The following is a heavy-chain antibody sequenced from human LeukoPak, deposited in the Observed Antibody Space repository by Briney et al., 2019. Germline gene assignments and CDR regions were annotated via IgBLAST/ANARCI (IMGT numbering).Heavy chain of an antibody. CDR2: INPNSGGT. CDR3: ATHSSLAGTDAFDI. D-gene: IGHD6-13*01. J-gene: IGHJ3*02. Sequence: ASVKVSCKASGYTFTSYAMNWVRQAPGQGLEWMGWINPNSGGTNYAQKFQGRVTMTRDTSISTAYMELSRLRSDDTAVYYCATHSSLAGTDAFDIWGQGTMVTVSS. CDR1: GYTFTSYA. V-gene: IGHV1-2*02.